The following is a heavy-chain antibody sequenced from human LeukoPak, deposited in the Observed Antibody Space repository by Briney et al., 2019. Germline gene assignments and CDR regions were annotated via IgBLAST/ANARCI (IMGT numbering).Heavy chain of an antibody. V-gene: IGHV3-23*01. D-gene: IGHD3-16*02. CDR1: GFTFSSYA. J-gene: IGHJ4*02. CDR2: ISGSGGST. Sequence: GGSLRLSCAASGFTFSSYAMSWVRQAPGKGLEWVSAISGSGGSTYYADSVKGRFTISRDNSKNTLYLQMISLRAEDTAVYYCAPGRGSYDYVWGSYPQDYIDYWGQGTLVTVSS. CDR3: APGRGSYDYVWGSYPQDYIDY.